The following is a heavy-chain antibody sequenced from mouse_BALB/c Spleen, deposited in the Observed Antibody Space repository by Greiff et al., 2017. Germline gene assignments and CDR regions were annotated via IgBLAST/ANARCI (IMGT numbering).Heavy chain of an antibody. J-gene: IGHJ4*01. V-gene: IGHV3-2*02. CDR2: ISYSGST. CDR1: GYSITSDYV. D-gene: IGHD1-1*01. CDR3: TGGLITTVVATPMDY. Sequence: EVKLQESGPGLVKPSQSLSLTCTVTGYSITSDYVWNWIRQFPGNKLEWMGYISYSGSTSYNPSLKSRITITRDTSKNQFFLQLNSVTTEDTAKYYCTGGLITTVVATPMDYWGQGTSVTVSS.